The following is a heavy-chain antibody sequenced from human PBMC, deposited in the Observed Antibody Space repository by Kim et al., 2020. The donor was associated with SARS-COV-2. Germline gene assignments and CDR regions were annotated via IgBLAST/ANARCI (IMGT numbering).Heavy chain of an antibody. CDR2: MSAYSGDT. CDR1: GYSFSNYA. Sequence: ASVKVSCKASGYSFSNYAVTWVRQAPGQGLEWMGWMSAYSGDTEHAQEFQGRVTMTTDTSTNTAYMELRSLRSDDTAIYYCARPSYYFGSGNYHDPRDYPLDVWGKGTTVIVSS. V-gene: IGHV1-18*01. D-gene: IGHD3-10*01. CDR3: ARPSYYFGSGNYHDPRDYPLDV. J-gene: IGHJ6*04.